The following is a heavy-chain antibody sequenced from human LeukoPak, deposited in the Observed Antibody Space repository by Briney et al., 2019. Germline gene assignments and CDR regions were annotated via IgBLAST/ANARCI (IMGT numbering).Heavy chain of an antibody. CDR3: ANGNRCTSPNCLGYYYFYMDV. D-gene: IGHD2-8*01. CDR2: FSGSGGTT. V-gene: IGHV3-23*01. J-gene: IGHJ6*03. Sequence: GGTLRLSCAAWGFTFSSYAMNWVRQAPGRGLEWVSGFSGSGGTTYYADSVKGRFTISRDSSKNTLYQQMNSLRAEDTAVYYCANGNRCTSPNCLGYYYFYMDVWGKGTMVTVSS. CDR1: GFTFSSYA.